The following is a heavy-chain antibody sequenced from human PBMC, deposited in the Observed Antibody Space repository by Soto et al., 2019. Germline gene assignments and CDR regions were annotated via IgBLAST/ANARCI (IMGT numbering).Heavy chain of an antibody. D-gene: IGHD6-6*01. V-gene: IGHV5-10-1*01. J-gene: IGHJ6*02. CDR2: IDPSDSYT. CDR3: AREGIAARPDYYYYGMDV. Sequence: SGESLKISCKGSGYSFTSYWISWVRQMPGKGLEWMGRIDPSDSYTNYSPSFQGHVTISADKSISTAYLQWSSLKASDTAMYYCAREGIAARPDYYYYGMDVWGQGTTVTVSS. CDR1: GYSFTSYW.